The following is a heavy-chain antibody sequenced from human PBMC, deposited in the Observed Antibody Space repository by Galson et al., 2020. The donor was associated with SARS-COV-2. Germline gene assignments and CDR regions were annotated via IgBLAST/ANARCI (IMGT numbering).Heavy chain of an antibody. CDR1: GYSFTSYW. D-gene: IGHD5-18*01. CDR2: IDPSDYYT. V-gene: IGHV5-10-1*01. Sequence: HGESLKISCKGSGYSFTSYWISWVRQMPGQGLEWMGRIDPSDYYTNYSPSFQGHVTISADKSISTAYLQWSSLKASDTAMYYCARGQLWSADYWGQGTLVTVSS. J-gene: IGHJ4*02. CDR3: ARGQLWSADY.